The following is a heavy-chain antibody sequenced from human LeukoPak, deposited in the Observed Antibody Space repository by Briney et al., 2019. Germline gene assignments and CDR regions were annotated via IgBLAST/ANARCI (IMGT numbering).Heavy chain of an antibody. Sequence: SGTLSLTCDVFCGSISTNYWGNWVRQPPGKGLGWLCEIHHSGSTKYNPSLQSRVSISLDKSKNQFSLKMRFVTAADTAVYYCARGLGIWGQGTLLTVSS. CDR1: CGSISTNYW. D-gene: IGHD6-19*01. J-gene: IGHJ4*02. CDR2: IHHSGST. V-gene: IGHV4-4*02. CDR3: ARGLGI.